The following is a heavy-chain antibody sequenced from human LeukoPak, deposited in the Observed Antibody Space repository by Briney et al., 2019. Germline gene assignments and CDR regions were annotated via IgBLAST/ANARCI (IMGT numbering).Heavy chain of an antibody. CDR1: GFTFSNYE. J-gene: IGHJ4*02. CDR2: IWYDGSNK. D-gene: IGHD4-17*01. Sequence: GGSLRLSCAASGFTFSNYEMNWVRQAPGKGLEWVAVIWYDGSNKYYADSVKGRFTISRDNSKNTLYLQMNSLGAEDTAVYYCGRGVTTSDYWGQGTLVTLSS. V-gene: IGHV3-33*08. CDR3: GRGVTTSDY.